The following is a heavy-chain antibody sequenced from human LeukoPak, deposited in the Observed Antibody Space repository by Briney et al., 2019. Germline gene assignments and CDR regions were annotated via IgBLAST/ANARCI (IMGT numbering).Heavy chain of an antibody. V-gene: IGHV3-21*04. D-gene: IGHD3-3*01. Sequence: GGSLRLSCAASGFTFSSYSMNWVRQAPGKGLEWVSSISSSSSYIYYADSVKGRFTISRDNSKNTLYLQMNSLRAEDTAVYYCARVFWSGYRNFDFWGQGTLVTVSS. J-gene: IGHJ4*02. CDR3: ARVFWSGYRNFDF. CDR2: ISSSSSYI. CDR1: GFTFSSYS.